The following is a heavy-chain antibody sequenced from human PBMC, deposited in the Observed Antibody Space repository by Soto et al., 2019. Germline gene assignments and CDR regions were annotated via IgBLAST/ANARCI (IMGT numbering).Heavy chain of an antibody. J-gene: IGHJ4*02. CDR3: ARSSVAAAGTLGN. CDR2: IIPVLGVA. Sequence: QVQLVQSGAEVKKPGSSVKVSCKASGGTLNSYTINWVRQAPGHGPEWLGRIIPVLGVANYAQTCQGRVTITADKSTSTVYMELTSLRSDDTAVYYCARSSVAAAGTLGNWGPGTLVTVSS. CDR1: GGTLNSYT. V-gene: IGHV1-69*02. D-gene: IGHD6-13*01.